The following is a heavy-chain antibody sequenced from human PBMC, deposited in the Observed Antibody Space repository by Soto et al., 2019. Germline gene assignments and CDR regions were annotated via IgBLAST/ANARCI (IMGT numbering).Heavy chain of an antibody. V-gene: IGHV3-74*01. CDR3: AGGMAGLDV. J-gene: IGHJ6*02. Sequence: VQLVESGGGLVQPGGSLRLSCAASGLTFSMYWMHWVRQVPGKGLDWVSRINSDGSHTIYVDSVKGRFTISRDNAKKMLFLQMHSLRAEDMAVYYCAGGMAGLDVWGQGTTVTVSS. CDR1: GLTFSMYW. CDR2: INSDGSHT.